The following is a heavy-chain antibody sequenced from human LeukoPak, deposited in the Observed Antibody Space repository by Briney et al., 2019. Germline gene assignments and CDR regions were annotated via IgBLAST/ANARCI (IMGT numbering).Heavy chain of an antibody. V-gene: IGHV1-2*06. D-gene: IGHD1-26*01. CDR1: RDTFTGFY. Sequence: ASVKVSCKPSRDTFTGFYMHWVRQAPGQGLEWMGRINPNSGGTNYAQKFQGRVTMTRDTSISTAYMELSRLRSDDTAVYYCARERSYTFDYWGQGTLVTV. CDR3: ARERSYTFDY. J-gene: IGHJ4*02. CDR2: INPNSGGT.